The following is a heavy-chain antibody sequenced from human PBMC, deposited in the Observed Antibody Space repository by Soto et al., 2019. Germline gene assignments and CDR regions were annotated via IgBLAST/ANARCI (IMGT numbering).Heavy chain of an antibody. CDR3: ARWGTEEYYYGMDV. D-gene: IGHD3-16*01. V-gene: IGHV4-30-4*01. CDR1: GGSISSGDYY. J-gene: IGHJ6*02. CDR2: IYYSGST. Sequence: SSETLSLTCTVSGGSISSGDYYWSWIRQPPGKGLEWIGYIYYSGSTYYNPSLKSRVTISVDTSKNQFSLKLSSVTAADTAVYYCARWGTEEYYYGMDVWGQGTTVTVSS.